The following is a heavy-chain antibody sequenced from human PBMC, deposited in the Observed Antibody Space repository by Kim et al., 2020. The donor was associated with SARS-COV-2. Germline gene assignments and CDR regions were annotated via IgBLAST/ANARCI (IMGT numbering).Heavy chain of an antibody. CDR3: ASVSSSWYRYPHDY. V-gene: IGHV4-39*01. D-gene: IGHD6-13*01. Sequence: SETLSLTCTVSGGSISSSSYYWGWIRQPPGKGLEWIGSIYYSGSTYYNPSLKSRVTISVDTSKNQFSLKLSSVTAADTAVYYCASVSSSWYRYPHDYWGQGTLLTVSS. CDR2: IYYSGST. J-gene: IGHJ4*02. CDR1: GGSISSSSYY.